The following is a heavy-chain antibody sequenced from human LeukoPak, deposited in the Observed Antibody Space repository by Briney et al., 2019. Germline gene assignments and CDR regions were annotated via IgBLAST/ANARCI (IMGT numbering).Heavy chain of an antibody. CDR2: ISYDGSNK. Sequence: GRSLRLSCAASGFTFSSYGMHWVRQAPGKGLEWVAVISYDGSNKYYADSVKGRFTISRDNSKNTLYLQMNSLRAEDTAVYYCTREHVSSSLLPGYWGQETLVTVSS. V-gene: IGHV3-30*03. CDR3: TREHVSSSLLPGY. J-gene: IGHJ4*02. D-gene: IGHD6-13*01. CDR1: GFTFSSYG.